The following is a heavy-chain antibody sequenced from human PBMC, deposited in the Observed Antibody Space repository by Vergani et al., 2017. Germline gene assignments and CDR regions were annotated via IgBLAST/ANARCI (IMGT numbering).Heavy chain of an antibody. V-gene: IGHV3-7*01. Sequence: EVQLVESGGGLVQPGGSLRLSCAASGFTFSSYWMTWVRQAPGKGLEWVANIKQDGSKKYYVDSVKGRFTISRDNAKNSLYLIMNSLRAEDTAVYYCASNVLLWFGEPQYFDYWGQGTLVTVSS. CDR3: ASNVLLWFGEPQYFDY. CDR2: IKQDGSKK. D-gene: IGHD3-10*01. CDR1: GFTFSSYW. J-gene: IGHJ4*02.